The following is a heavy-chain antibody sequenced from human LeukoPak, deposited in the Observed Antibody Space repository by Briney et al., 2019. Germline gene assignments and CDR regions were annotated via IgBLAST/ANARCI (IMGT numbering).Heavy chain of an antibody. V-gene: IGHV3-23*01. J-gene: IGHJ6*02. Sequence: GGSLRLSCAASGFTFRSYAMSWVRQAPGKGLEWVSVISGSGGSTYYADSVKGRFTISRDNSKNTLYLQMNSLRAEDTAVYYCARAPQGYCSGGSCSIEGLVYGMDVWGQGTTVTVSS. CDR2: ISGSGGST. D-gene: IGHD2-15*01. CDR3: ARAPQGYCSGGSCSIEGLVYGMDV. CDR1: GFTFRSYA.